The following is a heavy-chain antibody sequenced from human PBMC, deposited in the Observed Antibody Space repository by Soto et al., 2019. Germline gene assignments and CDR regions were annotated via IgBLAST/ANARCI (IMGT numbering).Heavy chain of an antibody. D-gene: IGHD5-18*01. CDR2: ISAGGGNT. J-gene: IGHJ5*02. V-gene: IGHV3-23*01. Sequence: EVQLLESGGGLVQPGGSLRLSCAASGFTFSSYAMSWVRQAPGKGLEWVSAISAGGGNTYYRDSVKGRFTISRDNCKNTLYLQMNSLRAEDTAVYFCAQTAPSIHWFDPWGQGTLVTVSS. CDR1: GFTFSSYA. CDR3: AQTAPSIHWFDP.